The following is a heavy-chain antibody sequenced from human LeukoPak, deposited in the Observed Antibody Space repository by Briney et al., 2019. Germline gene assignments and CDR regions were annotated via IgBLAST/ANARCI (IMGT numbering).Heavy chain of an antibody. J-gene: IGHJ5*02. V-gene: IGHV4-34*01. CDR3: AREGQVVPWFDP. CDR2: INHSGST. D-gene: IGHD6-13*01. CDR1: GGSFGGYY. Sequence: SETLSLTCAVYGGSFGGYYWSWIRQPPGKGLEWIGEINHSGSTNYNPSLKSRVTISVDTSKNQFSLKLSSVTAADTAVYYCAREGQVVPWFDPWGQGTLVTVSS.